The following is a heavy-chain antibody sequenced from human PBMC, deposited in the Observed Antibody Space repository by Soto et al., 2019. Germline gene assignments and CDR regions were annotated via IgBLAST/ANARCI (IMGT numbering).Heavy chain of an antibody. CDR1: GFVFRSYW. Sequence: ELVESGGGLVQPGGSLRLSCAASGFVFRSYWMAWARQAPGKGLEWVAVIKQDGTETHYVESVRGRFTISRDNAKNSLYLQMNSLRVDDTAVYYCTRDWDSWGQGTLVTVSS. CDR2: IKQDGTET. V-gene: IGHV3-7*01. J-gene: IGHJ4*02. CDR3: TRDWDS.